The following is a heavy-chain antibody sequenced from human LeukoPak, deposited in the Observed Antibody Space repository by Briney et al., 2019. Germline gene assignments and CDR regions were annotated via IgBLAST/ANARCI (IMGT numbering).Heavy chain of an antibody. CDR3: AKEFGSGWYDLLARLSYYGMDV. J-gene: IGHJ6*02. D-gene: IGHD6-19*01. CDR2: ISYDGSNK. Sequence: GGSLRLSCAASGFTFSSYGMHWVRQAPGKGLEWVAVISYDGSNKYYADSVKGRFTISRDNSKNTLYLQMNSLRAEDTAVYYCAKEFGSGWYDLLARLSYYGMDVWGQGTTVTVSS. V-gene: IGHV3-30*18. CDR1: GFTFSSYG.